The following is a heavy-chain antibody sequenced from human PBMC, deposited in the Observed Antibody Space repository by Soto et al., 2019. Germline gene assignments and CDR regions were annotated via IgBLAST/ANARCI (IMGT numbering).Heavy chain of an antibody. Sequence: LRLSCSASGFSFSESAMSWVRQAPAKGLEWVSSVSNNGAVTYYSDSVKGRFTISTDTSKDTVYLRMEGLRVEDTALYDCAKAPVVLDI. CDR2: VSNNGAVT. D-gene: IGHD3-16*02. J-gene: IGHJ3*02. CDR1: GFSFSESA. V-gene: IGHV3-23*01. CDR3: AKAPVVLDI.